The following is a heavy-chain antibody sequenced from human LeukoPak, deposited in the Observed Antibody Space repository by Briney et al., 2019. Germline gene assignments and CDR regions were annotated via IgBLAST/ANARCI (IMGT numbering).Heavy chain of an antibody. J-gene: IGHJ6*03. CDR2: FYYSGST. D-gene: IGHD3-3*01. V-gene: IGHV4-39*07. CDR1: GGSITSSNYY. CDR3: ARRVGVVTGYYYYMDV. Sequence: SETLSLTCTVSGGSITSSNYYWGWIRQPPGKGLEWIGSFYYSGSTNYNPSLKSRVTISVDTSKNQFSLKLSSVTAADTAVYYCARRVGVVTGYYYYMDVWGKGTTVTVSS.